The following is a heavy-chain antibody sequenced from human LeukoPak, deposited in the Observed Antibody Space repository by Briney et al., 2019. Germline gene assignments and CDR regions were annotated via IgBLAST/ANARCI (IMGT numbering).Heavy chain of an antibody. Sequence: PGGSLRLSCAASGFTFSSYSMNWVRQAPGKGLEWVSSISSSSSYIYYADSVKGRFTISRDNAKNSLYLQMNSLRAEDTAVYYCASGPDGSGSYYLSYNWFDPWGQGTLVTVSS. J-gene: IGHJ5*02. V-gene: IGHV3-21*01. D-gene: IGHD3-10*01. CDR1: GFTFSSYS. CDR2: ISSSSSYI. CDR3: ASGPDGSGSYYLSYNWFDP.